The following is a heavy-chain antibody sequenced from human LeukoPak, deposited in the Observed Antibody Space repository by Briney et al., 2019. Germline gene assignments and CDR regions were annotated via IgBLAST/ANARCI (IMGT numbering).Heavy chain of an antibody. Sequence: ASVKVSCKASGYTLPSYFMHWVRQAPGQGLEWMGIINPTGGSTTYAQKFQGRVTMTRDTSTSTVYMELSSLRSDDTAVYYCARNPDFWSGYYFDYWGQGTLVTVSS. CDR1: GYTLPSYF. D-gene: IGHD3-3*01. CDR3: ARNPDFWSGYYFDY. CDR2: INPTGGST. J-gene: IGHJ4*02. V-gene: IGHV1-46*01.